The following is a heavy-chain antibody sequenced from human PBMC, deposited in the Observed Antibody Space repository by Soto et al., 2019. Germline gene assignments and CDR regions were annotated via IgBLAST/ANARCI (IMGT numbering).Heavy chain of an antibody. V-gene: IGHV4-34*01. CDR1: GGSFSGYY. D-gene: IGHD3-9*01. Sequence: QVQLQQWGAGLLKPSETLSLTCAVYGGSFSGYYWSWIRQPPGKGLEWIGEINHSGSTNYNPSLKRRLTISVDTSKNQFSLKLSSVTAADTAVYYCARGYDILPGYWDWGQGTLVTVSS. CDR2: INHSGST. J-gene: IGHJ4*02. CDR3: ARGYDILPGYWD.